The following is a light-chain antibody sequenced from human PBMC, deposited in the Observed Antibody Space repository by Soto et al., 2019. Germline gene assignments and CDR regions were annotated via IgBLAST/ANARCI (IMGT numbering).Light chain of an antibody. V-gene: IGKV3-15*01. CDR3: KQYNNWPGT. Sequence: EVVMTQSPTTLSVFPGETASLSCRASREVRTNIAWYQQKPGQAPRLLIQRASTRATGIPARFSGSGSGTEFTLTISSLKSEDFAVYFCKQYNNWPGTFGQGTKVDIK. CDR2: RAS. CDR1: REVRTN. J-gene: IGKJ1*01.